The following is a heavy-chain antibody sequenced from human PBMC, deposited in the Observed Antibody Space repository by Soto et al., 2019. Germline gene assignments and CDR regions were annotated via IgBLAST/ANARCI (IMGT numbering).Heavy chain of an antibody. J-gene: IGHJ4*02. D-gene: IGHD6-13*01. V-gene: IGHV4-34*01. Sequence: SETLSLTGAVYGGSFSGYHCSWIRQPPGKGLEWIGEIIHSGSTNYNPSLKSRVTISIDTSKNQFSLKLSSVTAADTAVYYCARGAIATAGLIDYWGPGTLVTFSS. CDR3: ARGAIATAGLIDY. CDR1: GGSFSGYH. CDR2: IIHSGST.